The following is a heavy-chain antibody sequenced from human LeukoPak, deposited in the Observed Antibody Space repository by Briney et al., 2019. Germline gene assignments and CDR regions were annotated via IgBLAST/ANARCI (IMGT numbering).Heavy chain of an antibody. Sequence: GGSLRLSCAASGFTFSDSWMTWVRQAPGGGMEWVADINQDGKPKSYMDSVEGRFTISRDNARNSMYLQMSSLRAEDTAVYYCARDPAYGALDYWGQGTLVTVSS. CDR3: ARDPAYGALDY. D-gene: IGHD4-17*01. J-gene: IGHJ4*02. CDR1: GFTFSDSW. V-gene: IGHV3-7*01. CDR2: INQDGKPK.